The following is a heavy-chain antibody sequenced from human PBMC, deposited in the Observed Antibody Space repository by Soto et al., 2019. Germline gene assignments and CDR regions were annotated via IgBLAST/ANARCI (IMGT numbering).Heavy chain of an antibody. Sequence: QVQLQEPGPGLVKPSGTLSLTCAVSGGSISSSNWWSWVRQPPGNGLEWIGKIYHRGSTNYNPSLTSRVTISVDKSQNQCPLKLSSVTAADTAVYYCARNVITIGVESSAAFDIWGQGTMVTVSS. D-gene: IGHD3-22*01. V-gene: IGHV4-4*02. CDR2: IYHRGST. J-gene: IGHJ3*02. CDR3: ARNVITIGVESSAAFDI. CDR1: GGSISSSNW.